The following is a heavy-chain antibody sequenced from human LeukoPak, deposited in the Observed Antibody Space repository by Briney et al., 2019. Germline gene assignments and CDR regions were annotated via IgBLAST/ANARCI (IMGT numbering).Heavy chain of an antibody. D-gene: IGHD4-17*01. J-gene: IGHJ4*01. V-gene: IGHV1-69*13. Sequence: AASVKVSCKASGGTFSSYAISWVRQAPGQGLEWMGGIIPIFGTANYAQKFQGRVTITADESTSTAYMELSSLRSEDTAVYYCARDRVGGDLTGVSLYWGQGTLVTVSS. CDR1: GGTFSSYA. CDR2: IIPIFGTA. CDR3: ARDRVGGDLTGVSLY.